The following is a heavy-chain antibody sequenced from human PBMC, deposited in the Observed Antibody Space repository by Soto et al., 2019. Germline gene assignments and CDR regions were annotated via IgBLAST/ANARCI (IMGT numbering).Heavy chain of an antibody. J-gene: IGHJ5*01. CDR2: ISVSGGRT. D-gene: IGHD2-15*01. CDR3: AKGSGLGFDS. V-gene: IGHV3-23*01. Sequence: EVQLLESGGGLVQPGGSLRLSCAASGFTFGSYAMSWVRQAPGKGLEWVSAISVSGGRTYNADSVKGRFTISRDNSKNTLYLQMNSLRAEDTAVYYCAKGSGLGFDSWGQGTLVTVSS. CDR1: GFTFGSYA.